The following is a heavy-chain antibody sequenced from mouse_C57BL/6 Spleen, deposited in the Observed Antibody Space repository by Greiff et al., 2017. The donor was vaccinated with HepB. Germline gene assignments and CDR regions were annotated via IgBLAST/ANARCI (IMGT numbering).Heavy chain of an antibody. CDR2: ISSGGSYT. V-gene: IGHV5-6*01. J-gene: IGHJ1*03. Sequence: EVQLKESGGDLVKPGGSLKLSCAASGFTFSSYGMSWVRQTPDKRLEWVATISSGGSYTYYPDSVKGRFTISRDNAKNTLYLQMSSLKSEDTAMYDCARQKDYYGSSYWYFDVWGTGTTVTGSS. CDR3: ARQKDYYGSSYWYFDV. CDR1: GFTFSSYG. D-gene: IGHD1-1*01.